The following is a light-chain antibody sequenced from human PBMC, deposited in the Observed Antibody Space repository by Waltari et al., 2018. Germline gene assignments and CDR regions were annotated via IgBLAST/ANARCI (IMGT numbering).Light chain of an antibody. CDR3: NARDSSGNHLV. Sequence: SSELTQDPAVSVALGQTVRITCQGDSLRSYYASWYQQKPGQAPVLVIYGKNNRPSGMRDRFGGSSSGNTASLTSTGAQAEDEADYYCNARDSSGNHLVFDGGTKLTVL. V-gene: IGLV3-19*01. CDR2: GKN. CDR1: SLRSYY. J-gene: IGLJ2*01.